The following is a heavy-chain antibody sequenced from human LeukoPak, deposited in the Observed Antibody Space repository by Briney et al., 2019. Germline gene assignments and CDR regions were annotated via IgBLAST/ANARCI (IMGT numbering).Heavy chain of an antibody. Sequence: GGSLRLSCAASGFTFSSYEMNWVRQAPGKGLEWVSYISSSGSTIYYADSVKGRFTISRDNSKNTLYLQMGSLRAEDMAVYYCARGQAMIVVAEYFQHWGQGTLVTVSS. J-gene: IGHJ1*01. V-gene: IGHV3-48*03. CDR3: ARGQAMIVVAEYFQH. CDR1: GFTFSSYE. D-gene: IGHD3-22*01. CDR2: ISSSGSTI.